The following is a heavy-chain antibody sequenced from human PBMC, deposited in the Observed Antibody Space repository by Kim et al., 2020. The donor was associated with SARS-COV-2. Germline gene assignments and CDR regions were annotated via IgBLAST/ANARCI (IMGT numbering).Heavy chain of an antibody. Sequence: KFQGRVTITADKSTSTAYMELSRLRSEDTAVYYCARDYYGSGSYSECFQHWGQGTLVTVSS. D-gene: IGHD3-10*01. J-gene: IGHJ1*01. CDR3: ARDYYGSGSYSECFQH. V-gene: IGHV1-69*04.